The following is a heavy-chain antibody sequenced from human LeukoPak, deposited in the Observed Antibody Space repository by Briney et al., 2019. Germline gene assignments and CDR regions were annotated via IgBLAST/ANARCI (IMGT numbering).Heavy chain of an antibody. CDR1: GYTFTSYG. Sequence: ASVKVSCKASGYTFTSYGISWGRQAPGQGLEWMGWISAYNANTTYAQKLQCRVTMTQDTLTSTAYMEPKSLRSDDTAVYYCARDVPHAGWPFDYWGQGTLVTVSS. CDR3: ARDVPHAGWPFDY. J-gene: IGHJ4*02. V-gene: IGHV1-18*01. CDR2: ISAYNANT. D-gene: IGHD6-19*01.